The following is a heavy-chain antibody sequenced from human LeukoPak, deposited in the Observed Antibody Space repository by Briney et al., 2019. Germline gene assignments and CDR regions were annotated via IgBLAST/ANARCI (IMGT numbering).Heavy chain of an antibody. V-gene: IGHV3-66*01. CDR2: IYSGGST. Sequence: GGSLRLSCAASVFTVSSDYMSWVRQAPGKGLEWVSVIYSGGSTYYADSVKGRFTISRDNSKNTLYLQMNSLRAEDTAVYYCARLPRGAAAGTLDYWGQGTLVTVSS. J-gene: IGHJ4*02. D-gene: IGHD6-13*01. CDR1: VFTVSSDY. CDR3: ARLPRGAAAGTLDY.